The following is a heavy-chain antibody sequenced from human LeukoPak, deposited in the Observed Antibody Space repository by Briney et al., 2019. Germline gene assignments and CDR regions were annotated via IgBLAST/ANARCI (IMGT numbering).Heavy chain of an antibody. CDR1: GGSFSGYY. CDR2: IDHTRTT. CDR3: ARPSANGYKFPVAFDI. V-gene: IGHV4-34*01. J-gene: IGHJ3*02. D-gene: IGHD5-24*01. Sequence: PSETLSLTCAVHGGSFSGYYWSWIRQSPGKGLEWIGDIDHTRTTNYNPSLTGRVTISVDTSKNQFSLKVRSVSAADTAVYYCARPSANGYKFPVAFDIWGQGILVTVSS.